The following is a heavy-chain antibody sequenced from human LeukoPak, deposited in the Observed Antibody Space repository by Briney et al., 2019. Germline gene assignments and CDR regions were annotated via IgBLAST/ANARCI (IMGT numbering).Heavy chain of an antibody. Sequence: KASETLSLTCAVYGGSFSGYYWSWIRQPPGKGLEWIGEINHSGSTNYNPSLKSRVTISVDTSKNQFSLKLSSVTAADTAVYYCARQWLVPLGYYYYYYGMDVWGQGTTVTVSS. CDR3: ARQWLVPLGYYYYYYGMDV. D-gene: IGHD6-19*01. CDR1: GGSFSGYY. V-gene: IGHV4-34*01. J-gene: IGHJ6*02. CDR2: INHSGST.